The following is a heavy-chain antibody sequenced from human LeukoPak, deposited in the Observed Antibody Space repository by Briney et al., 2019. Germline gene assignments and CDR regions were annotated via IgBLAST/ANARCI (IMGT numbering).Heavy chain of an antibody. CDR1: GYTFTSYG. J-gene: IGHJ3*02. V-gene: IGHV1-18*01. Sequence: ASVKVSCKASGYTFTSYGISWVRQAPGQGPEWMGWISAYNGNTNYAQKLQGRVTMTTDTSTSTAYMELRSLRSDDTAVYYCASGRRGDILTWDDAFDIWGQGTMVTVSS. CDR2: ISAYNGNT. CDR3: ASGRRGDILTWDDAFDI. D-gene: IGHD3-9*01.